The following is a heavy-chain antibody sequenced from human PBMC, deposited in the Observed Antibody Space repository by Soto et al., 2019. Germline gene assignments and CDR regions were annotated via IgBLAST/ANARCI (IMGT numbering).Heavy chain of an antibody. V-gene: IGHV4-39*01. Sequence: PSETLSLTCSVSGASISTSSSYYWGWIRQPPGKGLEWIGSIYYSGGTYFNPSLKSRVTMSIDTSKDQFSLTLSSVTAADTAIYYCARQYITLFGVINFKTALDYFDFWGQGALVTVSS. CDR3: ARQYITLFGVINFKTALDYFDF. CDR1: GASISTSSSYY. CDR2: IYYSGGT. J-gene: IGHJ4*02. D-gene: IGHD3-3*01.